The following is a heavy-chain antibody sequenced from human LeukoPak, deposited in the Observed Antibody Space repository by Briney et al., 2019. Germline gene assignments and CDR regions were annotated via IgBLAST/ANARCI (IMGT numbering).Heavy chain of an antibody. Sequence: SETLSLTCAVSGGSISSSNWWSWVRQPPGKGLEWIGEIYHSGSTNYNPSLKSRVTISVDKSKNQFSLKLGSVTAADTAVYYCAARCYDYVWGSPFDYWGQGTLVTVSS. D-gene: IGHD3-16*01. J-gene: IGHJ4*02. CDR2: IYHSGST. CDR1: GGSISSSNW. V-gene: IGHV4-4*02. CDR3: AARCYDYVWGSPFDY.